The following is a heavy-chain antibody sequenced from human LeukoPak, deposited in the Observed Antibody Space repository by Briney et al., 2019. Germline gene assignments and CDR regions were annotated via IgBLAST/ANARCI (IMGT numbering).Heavy chain of an antibody. J-gene: IGHJ4*02. V-gene: IGHV4-4*02. D-gene: IGHD1-1*01. CDR1: GGSISSSNW. CDR3: ARSTWNPDY. Sequence: TPSETLSLTCAVSGGSISSSNWWGWVRQPPGKGLEWIGEIYYSGSTYYNPSLKSRVTISVDTSKNQFSLKLSSVTAADTAVYYCARSTWNPDYWGQGTLVTVSS. CDR2: IYYSGST.